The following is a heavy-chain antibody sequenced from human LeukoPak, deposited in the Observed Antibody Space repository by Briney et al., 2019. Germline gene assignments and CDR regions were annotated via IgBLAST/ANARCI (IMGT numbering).Heavy chain of an antibody. CDR3: ARRGYSSSSDV. Sequence: SETLSLTCTDSGGSISSGGYYWSWIRQPPGKGLEWIGEINHSGSTNYNPSLKSRVTISIDTSKNQFSLKLTSVTAADTAVYYCARRGYSSSSDVWGKGTTVTVSS. V-gene: IGHV4-39*07. CDR1: GGSISSGGYY. J-gene: IGHJ6*04. CDR2: INHSGST. D-gene: IGHD6-6*01.